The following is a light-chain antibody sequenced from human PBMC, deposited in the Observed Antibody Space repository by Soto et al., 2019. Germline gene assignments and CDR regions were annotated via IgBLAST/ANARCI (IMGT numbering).Light chain of an antibody. Sequence: QSVLTQPPSASGTPGQRVTISCSGSDSNIGSNTVNWYRQVPGTAPKLLIYSNSQRPSGVPDRFSGSKSGTSASLAISGLQSEDEADYYCAAWDDSLNGRAVFGGGTKLTVL. CDR1: DSNIGSNT. J-gene: IGLJ3*02. CDR3: AAWDDSLNGRAV. V-gene: IGLV1-44*01. CDR2: SNS.